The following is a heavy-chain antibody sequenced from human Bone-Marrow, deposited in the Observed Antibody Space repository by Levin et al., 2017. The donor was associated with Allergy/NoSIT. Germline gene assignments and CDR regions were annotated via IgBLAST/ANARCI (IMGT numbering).Heavy chain of an antibody. Sequence: SETLSLTCSVSGGSISSYYWSWIRQPPGKGLEWIGYIYYSGITDYSPSLESRVTISIDTSKNQFSLRLSSVSAADTAVYYCARVSSRWYNWFDLWGQGALATVSP. D-gene: IGHD2-15*01. J-gene: IGHJ5*02. CDR1: GGSISSYY. CDR3: ARVSSRWYNWFDL. V-gene: IGHV4-59*01. CDR2: IYYSGIT.